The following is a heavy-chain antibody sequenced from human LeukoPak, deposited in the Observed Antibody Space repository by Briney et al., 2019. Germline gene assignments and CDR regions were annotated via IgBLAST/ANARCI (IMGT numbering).Heavy chain of an antibody. Sequence: SQTLSLTCAISGDSVSSNSAAWNWIRQSPSRGLEWLGRTYYRSKWYNDYAVSVKSRITIDPDPSKNQFSLQLNSVTPEDTAVYYCASGGYSGYDTPNAFDIWGQGTMVTVSS. CDR1: GDSVSSNSAA. V-gene: IGHV6-1*01. D-gene: IGHD5-12*01. CDR3: ASGGYSGYDTPNAFDI. CDR2: TYYRSKWYN. J-gene: IGHJ3*02.